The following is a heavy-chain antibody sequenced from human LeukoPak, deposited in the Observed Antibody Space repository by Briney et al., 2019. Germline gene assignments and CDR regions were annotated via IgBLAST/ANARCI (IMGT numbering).Heavy chain of an antibody. Sequence: GGSLRLSCAASGFTFSSYSMNWVRQAPGKGLEWVSSISSSSSYIYYADSVKGRFTISRDNSKNTLYLQMNSLRAEDTAVYYCAKDRGSDFWTSNAFDYWGQGTLVTVSS. J-gene: IGHJ4*02. CDR1: GFTFSSYS. D-gene: IGHD3-3*01. V-gene: IGHV3-21*04. CDR3: AKDRGSDFWTSNAFDY. CDR2: ISSSSSYI.